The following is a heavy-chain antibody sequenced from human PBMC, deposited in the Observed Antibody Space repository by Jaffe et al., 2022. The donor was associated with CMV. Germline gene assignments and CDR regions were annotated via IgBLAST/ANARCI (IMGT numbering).Heavy chain of an antibody. CDR2: IYYSGST. CDR1: GGSISSSSYY. Sequence: QLQLQESGPGLVKPSETLSLTCTVSGGSISSSSYYWGWIRQPPGKGLEWIGSIYYSGSTYYNPSLKSRVTISVDTSKNQFSLKLSSVTAADTAVYYCARHSGPSITGTDYWYFDLWGRGTLVTVSS. D-gene: IGHD1-7*01. J-gene: IGHJ2*01. V-gene: IGHV4-39*01. CDR3: ARHSGPSITGTDYWYFDL.